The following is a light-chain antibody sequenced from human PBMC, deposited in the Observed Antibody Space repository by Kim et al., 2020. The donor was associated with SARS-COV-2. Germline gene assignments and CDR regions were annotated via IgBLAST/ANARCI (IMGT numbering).Light chain of an antibody. CDR1: Y. Sequence: YPNWFQQKPGQSPRALIYNTDYKPSWAPARFSGSLIGGKAALTLSRAQPEDEAEYYCLLFYGGAQPWVFGGGTQLTVL. V-gene: IGLV7-43*01. CDR3: LLFYGGAQPWV. J-gene: IGLJ3*02. CDR2: NTD.